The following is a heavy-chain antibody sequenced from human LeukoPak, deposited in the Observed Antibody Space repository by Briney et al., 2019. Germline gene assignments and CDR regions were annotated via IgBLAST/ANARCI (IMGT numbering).Heavy chain of an antibody. D-gene: IGHD3-9*01. Sequence: GGSLRLSCAASGSIFSNYAITWIRQAPGKGLEWVSEISGSGESTYYGDSVKGRFTISRDNSKNTLYLQMNSLRAGDTAIYYCAREDWDFDYWGQGTLVTVSS. CDR2: ISGSGEST. V-gene: IGHV3-23*01. J-gene: IGHJ4*02. CDR3: AREDWDFDY. CDR1: GSIFSNYA.